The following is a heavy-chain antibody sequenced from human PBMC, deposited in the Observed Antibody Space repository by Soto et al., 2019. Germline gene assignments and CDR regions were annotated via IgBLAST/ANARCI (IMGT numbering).Heavy chain of an antibody. V-gene: IGHV1-69*02. D-gene: IGHD3-22*01. J-gene: IGHJ4*02. Sequence: QVQLVQSGAEVKKPGSSVKVSCKASGGTFSSYTISWVRQAPGQGLEWMGRIIPTLGIANYAQKFQGRVTITADKSTSTDYMELSSLRSEDTAVYYCAGDRSAGNDYWDQGTLVTVSS. CDR3: AGDRSAGNDY. CDR2: IIPTLGIA. CDR1: GGTFSSYT.